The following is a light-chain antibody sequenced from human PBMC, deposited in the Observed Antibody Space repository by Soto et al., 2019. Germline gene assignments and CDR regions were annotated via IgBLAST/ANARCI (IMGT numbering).Light chain of an antibody. J-gene: IGKJ1*01. V-gene: IGKV3-20*01. CDR2: GAS. CDR1: QSVSSNY. CDR3: QQYGSSPRT. Sequence: SVLTQSPGTLSLSPGERATLSCRASQSVSSNYLAWYQQKPGQAPRLLIYGASSRATGIPVRFSGSGSGTNFTLTISRLEPEDFAVYYCQQYGSSPRTFSQGTKVDIK.